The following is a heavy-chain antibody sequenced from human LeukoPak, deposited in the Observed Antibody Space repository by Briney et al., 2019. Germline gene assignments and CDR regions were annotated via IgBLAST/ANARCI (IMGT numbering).Heavy chain of an antibody. V-gene: IGHV4-4*07. CDR1: GGSISGYF. Sequence: PSETLSLTCTVSGGSISGYFWTWIRQPAGKELEWIGRVYSSGTTYHNPDLESRVTISLDTFNNPFSLRVTSVTAADTAIYYCARGTEKTRISGYYSFDHWGRGLLVTVSS. CDR3: ARGTEKTRISGYYSFDH. J-gene: IGHJ4*02. CDR2: VYSSGTT. D-gene: IGHD5-12*01.